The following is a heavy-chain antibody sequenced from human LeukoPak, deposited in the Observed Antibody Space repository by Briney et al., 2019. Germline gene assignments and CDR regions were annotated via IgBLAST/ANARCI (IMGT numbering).Heavy chain of an antibody. D-gene: IGHD4-17*01. Sequence: GGSLRLSCTASGFTASSKYMSWVRQASGKGLEWVSFIRSDATTAYADSVQGRFTISRDDSENTLYLQMNSLRVEDTAVYYCARRRGGYGEGEFDYWGQGTLVTVSS. CDR2: IRSDATT. J-gene: IGHJ4*02. CDR1: GFTASSKY. V-gene: IGHV3-66*04. CDR3: ARRRGGYGEGEFDY.